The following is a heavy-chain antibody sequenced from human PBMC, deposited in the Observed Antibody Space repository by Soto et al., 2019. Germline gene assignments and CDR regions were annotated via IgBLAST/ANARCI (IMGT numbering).Heavy chain of an antibody. V-gene: IGHV4-31*03. CDR1: GGSISSAAYY. D-gene: IGHD3-10*01. CDR3: XXXXXTYGSNFFDC. Sequence: QVQLQESGPGLVKPSQTLSLTCTVSGGSISSAAYYWSWIRQHPGKGLEWIGYISHSGSTYYTPSLKSRXXXXXXXXXXXXXXXXXXXXXXXXXXXXXXXXXTYGSNFFDCWGQGALVTVSS. J-gene: IGHJ4*02. CDR2: ISHSGST.